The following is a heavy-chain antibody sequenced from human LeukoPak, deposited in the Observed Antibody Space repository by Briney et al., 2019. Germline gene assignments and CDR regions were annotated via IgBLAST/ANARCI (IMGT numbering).Heavy chain of an antibody. CDR2: INHSGST. CDR1: GGSFSSYY. CDR3: ARQRRAYGSGSRYFDY. Sequence: SETLSLTCAVYGGSFSSYYWSWIRQPPGKGLEWIGEINHSGSTNYNPSLKSRVTISVDTSKNQFSLKLSSVTAADTAVYYCARQRRAYGSGSRYFDYWGQGTLVTVSS. J-gene: IGHJ4*02. V-gene: IGHV4-34*01. D-gene: IGHD3-10*01.